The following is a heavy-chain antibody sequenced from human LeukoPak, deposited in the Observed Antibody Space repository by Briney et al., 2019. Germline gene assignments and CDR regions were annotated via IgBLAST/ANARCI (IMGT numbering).Heavy chain of an antibody. CDR1: GYTFTGYY. CDR3: ARVVAGTLNAFDI. V-gene: IGHV1-2*02. D-gene: IGHD6-19*01. CDR2: INPNSGGT. Sequence: ASVKVSCKASGYTFTGYYMHWVRQAPGQGLEWMGWINPNSGGTNYAQKFQGRVTMTRDTSISTAYMELSRLRSDDTAVYYCARVVAGTLNAFDIWGQGTMVTVSS. J-gene: IGHJ3*02.